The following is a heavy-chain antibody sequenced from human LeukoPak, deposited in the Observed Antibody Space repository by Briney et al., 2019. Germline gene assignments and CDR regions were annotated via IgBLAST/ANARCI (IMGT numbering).Heavy chain of an antibody. D-gene: IGHD6-6*01. CDR2: IWYDGSNK. CDR1: GFTFSSYG. V-gene: IGHV3-33*01. Sequence: GGSLRLSCAASGFTFSSYGMHWVRQALGKGLEWVAVIWYDGSNKYYADSVKGRFTISRDNSKNTLYLQMNSLRAEDTAVYYCARRVSSSSLSYYYYYMDVWGKGTTVTVSS. J-gene: IGHJ6*03. CDR3: ARRVSSSSLSYYYYYMDV.